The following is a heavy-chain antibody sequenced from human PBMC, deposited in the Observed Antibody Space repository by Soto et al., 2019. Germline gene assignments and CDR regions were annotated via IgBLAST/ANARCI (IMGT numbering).Heavy chain of an antibody. Sequence: SETLSLTCTVSGGSISTNYWSWIRRPPGKGLEWIGSIFYSGNTNYIPSLKSRVSISVDTSKNQFSLKLSTVIAADTAVYYCARHPLWGSAFDIWVQGTMVTVSS. CDR3: ARHPLWGSAFDI. CDR1: GGSISTNY. V-gene: IGHV4-59*08. J-gene: IGHJ3*02. CDR2: IFYSGNT. D-gene: IGHD2-21*01.